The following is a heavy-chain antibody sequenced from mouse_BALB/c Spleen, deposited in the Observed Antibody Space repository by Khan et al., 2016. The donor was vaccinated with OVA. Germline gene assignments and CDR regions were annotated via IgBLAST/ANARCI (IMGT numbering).Heavy chain of an antibody. Sequence: QIQLVQSGPELKKPGETVKISCKASGYTFTDYSMQWVKQAPGKGLKWVGWINTETGEPTYADDFKGRFAFSLETSASTAYLQINNLKNEDTATYFCTRNDYDRGELYAMDYWGQGTSVTVSS. CDR2: INTETGEP. V-gene: IGHV9-2-1*01. D-gene: IGHD2-4*01. J-gene: IGHJ4*01. CDR3: TRNDYDRGELYAMDY. CDR1: GYTFTDYS.